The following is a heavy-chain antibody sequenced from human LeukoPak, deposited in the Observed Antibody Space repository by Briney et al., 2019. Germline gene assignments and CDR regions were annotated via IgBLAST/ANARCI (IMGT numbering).Heavy chain of an antibody. J-gene: IGHJ6*03. V-gene: IGHV1-8*01. CDR1: GYTFTSYD. CDR2: TNPNSGNT. Sequence: GASVKVSCKASGYTFTSYDINWVRQATGQGLEWMGWTNPNSGNTGYAQKFQGRVTMTRNTSISTAYMELSSLRSEDTAVYYCARVASTRAYYYYYYYMDVWGKGTTVTVSS. CDR3: ARVASTRAYYYYYYYMDV. D-gene: IGHD2-2*01.